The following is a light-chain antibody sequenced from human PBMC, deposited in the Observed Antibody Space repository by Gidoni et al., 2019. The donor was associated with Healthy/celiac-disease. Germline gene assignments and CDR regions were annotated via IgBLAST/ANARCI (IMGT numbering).Light chain of an antibody. CDR3: QSADSSGTRV. V-gene: IGLV3-25*03. CDR2: KDS. J-gene: IGLJ3*02. CDR1: ALPKQY. Sequence: SYELPPPPSVSVSPGQTARITCSGDALPKQYAYWYQQKPGQAPVLVIYKDSERPPGTPERFSGASSGTTVALTIIGVQAEDEADYYCQSADSSGTRVFGGGTKLTVL.